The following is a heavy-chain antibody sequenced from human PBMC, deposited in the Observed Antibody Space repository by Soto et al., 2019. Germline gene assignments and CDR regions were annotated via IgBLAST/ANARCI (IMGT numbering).Heavy chain of an antibody. Sequence: GASVKVSCKAYGYTFTSYGIHWVRQAPGQRLEWMGWINAANGDTKYSPKFQGRVTITRDTSASTAYMELSSLRSEDTAVYYCVRRHVSATGIDWFDPWGQGTLVTAPQ. CDR3: VRRHVSATGIDWFDP. CDR1: GYTFTSYG. J-gene: IGHJ5*02. D-gene: IGHD6-13*01. CDR2: INAANGDT. V-gene: IGHV1-3*01.